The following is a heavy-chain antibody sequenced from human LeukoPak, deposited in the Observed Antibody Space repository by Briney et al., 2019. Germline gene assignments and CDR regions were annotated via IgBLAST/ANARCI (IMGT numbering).Heavy chain of an antibody. D-gene: IGHD1-26*01. CDR2: INPSGGST. V-gene: IGHV1-46*01. CDR3: ANRRSGSAFAFDY. CDR1: GYTFTGYY. J-gene: IGHJ4*02. Sequence: GASVKVSCKASGYTFTGYYMHWVRQAPGQGLEWMGVINPSGGSTNYAQKFQGRVTMTRDMSTSTVYMEVSSLRSEDTAVYYCANRRSGSAFAFDYWGQGTLVTVSS.